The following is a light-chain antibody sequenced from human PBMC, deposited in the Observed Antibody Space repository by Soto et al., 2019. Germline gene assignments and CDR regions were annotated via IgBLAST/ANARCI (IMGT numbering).Light chain of an antibody. Sequence: EIVLTQSPGTLSLSPGERATLSCRASQSLTYTYLAWYQQKPGQAPRLLIYGVSNRATGIPDRFSGSGSGTDFTLTISRLEPEDFAVYYCQQYGPSLTFGQGTKVEIK. CDR3: QQYGPSLT. CDR2: GVS. CDR1: QSLTYTY. J-gene: IGKJ1*01. V-gene: IGKV3-20*01.